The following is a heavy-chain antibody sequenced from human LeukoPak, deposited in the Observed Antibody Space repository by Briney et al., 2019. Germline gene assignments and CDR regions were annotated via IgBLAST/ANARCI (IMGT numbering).Heavy chain of an antibody. V-gene: IGHV3-7*01. CDR1: GFTFSDYY. CDR3: ARDTGWNYAYYYYVDV. Sequence: PGGSLRLSCAASGFTFSDYYMSWVRQAPGKGLEWVANIKQEGSEKYYVDSVKGRFTISRDNAKNSLYLQMKSLRAEATAVYYCARDTGWNYAYYYYVDVWGKGTTVTVSS. D-gene: IGHD1-7*01. CDR2: IKQEGSEK. J-gene: IGHJ6*03.